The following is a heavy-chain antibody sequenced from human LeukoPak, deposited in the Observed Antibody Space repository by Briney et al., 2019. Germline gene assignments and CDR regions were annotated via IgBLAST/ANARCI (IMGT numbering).Heavy chain of an antibody. CDR3: AKDLRSGWESDIDY. J-gene: IGHJ4*02. D-gene: IGHD6-19*01. Sequence: GRSLRLSCAASGFTFSSYGMHWVRQAPGKGLEWVAVISYDGSNKYYADSVKGRFTISRDNFKNTLYLQMNSLRAEDTAVYYCAKDLRSGWESDIDYWGQGTLVTVSS. CDR2: ISYDGSNK. V-gene: IGHV3-30*18. CDR1: GFTFSSYG.